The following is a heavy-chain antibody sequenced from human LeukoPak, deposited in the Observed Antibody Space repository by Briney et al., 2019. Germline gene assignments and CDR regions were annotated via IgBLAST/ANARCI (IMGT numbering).Heavy chain of an antibody. J-gene: IGHJ4*02. Sequence: ASVKVSCKASGYTFTSYGISWVRQAPGQGLEWMGWISAYNGNTNYAQKLQGRVTMTTDTSTSTAYMELRSLRSDDTAVYYCARDSPQLNYDILTGCYNRTFDYWGQGTLVTVSS. CDR2: ISAYNGNT. V-gene: IGHV1-18*04. D-gene: IGHD3-9*01. CDR1: GYTFTSYG. CDR3: ARDSPQLNYDILTGCYNRTFDY.